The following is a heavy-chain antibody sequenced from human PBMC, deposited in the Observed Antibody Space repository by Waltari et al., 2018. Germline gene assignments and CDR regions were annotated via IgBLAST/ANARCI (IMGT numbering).Heavy chain of an antibody. V-gene: IGHV1-69*05. CDR1: GYTLTELS. CDR3: ARPKHNCSGGSCYYYFDY. D-gene: IGHD2-15*01. J-gene: IGHJ4*02. Sequence: QVQLVQSGAEVKKPGASVKVSCKVSGYTLTELSMHWLRQAPGQGLEWMGGIIPIFGTANYAQKFQGRVTITTDESTSTAYMELSSLRSEDTAVYYCARPKHNCSGGSCYYYFDYWGQGTLVTVSS. CDR2: IIPIFGTA.